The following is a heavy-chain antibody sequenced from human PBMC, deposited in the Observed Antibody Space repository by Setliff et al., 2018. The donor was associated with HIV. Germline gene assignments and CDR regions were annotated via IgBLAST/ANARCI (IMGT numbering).Heavy chain of an antibody. CDR1: GYTFTSYY. D-gene: IGHD5-12*01. CDR3: ARGPLYGYDRGYFDY. V-gene: IGHV1-46*01. J-gene: IGHJ4*02. Sequence: ASVKVSCKASGYTFTSYYMHWVRQAPGQGLEWMGIINPSGGSTSYAQKFQGRVTMTRDTSTSTVYMELRSLRSDDTAVYYCARGPLYGYDRGYFDYWGQGTLVTVSS. CDR2: INPSGGST.